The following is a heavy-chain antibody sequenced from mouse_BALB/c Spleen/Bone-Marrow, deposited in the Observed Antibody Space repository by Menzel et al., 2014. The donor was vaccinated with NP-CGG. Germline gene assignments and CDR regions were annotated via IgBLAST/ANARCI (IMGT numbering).Heavy chain of an antibody. J-gene: IGHJ4*01. CDR3: ARRRGTMITTRDAMDY. CDR2: IDPYDSET. CDR1: GYTFTSYW. Sequence: QVQLQQPGAELVRPGASVKLSCKASGYTFTSYWMNWVKQRPEQGLEWIGRIDPYDSETHYNQKFKDKAILTVDKSSSTAYMQRSSRTSEDSAVYYCARRRGTMITTRDAMDYWGQGTSVTVSS. D-gene: IGHD2-4*01. V-gene: IGHV1-52*01.